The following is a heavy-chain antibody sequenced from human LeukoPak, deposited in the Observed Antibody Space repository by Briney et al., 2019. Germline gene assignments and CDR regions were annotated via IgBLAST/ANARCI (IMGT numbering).Heavy chain of an antibody. Sequence: SETLSLTCTVSGGSISSYYWSWIRQPAGKGLEWIGRIYTSGSTNYNPSLKSRVTMSVDTSKNQFSRKLSSATAADTAVYYCARDVTCGGDCYRFDYWGQGTLVTVSS. D-gene: IGHD2-21*02. CDR1: GGSISSYY. V-gene: IGHV4-4*07. CDR3: ARDVTCGGDCYRFDY. CDR2: IYTSGST. J-gene: IGHJ4*02.